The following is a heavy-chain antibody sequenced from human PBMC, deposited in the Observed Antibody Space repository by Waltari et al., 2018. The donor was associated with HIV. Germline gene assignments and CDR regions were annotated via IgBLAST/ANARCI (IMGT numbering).Heavy chain of an antibody. J-gene: IGHJ4*02. Sequence: EVQLVESGGGLVQPGWSLRLCCAASVFTFSSYWMSWVRQAPGKGLEWVANIKQDGSEKYYADSVKGRFTISRDNAKNSLYLQMNSLRAEDTAVYYCASLYCSGGSCYDYWGQGTLVTVSS. D-gene: IGHD2-15*01. CDR2: IKQDGSEK. V-gene: IGHV3-7*01. CDR3: ASLYCSGGSCYDY. CDR1: VFTFSSYW.